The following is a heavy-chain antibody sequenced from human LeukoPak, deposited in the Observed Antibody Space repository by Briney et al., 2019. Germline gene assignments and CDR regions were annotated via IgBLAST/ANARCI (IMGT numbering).Heavy chain of an antibody. J-gene: IGHJ4*02. CDR1: GFTSSNAW. Sequence: GGSLRLSCAASGFTSSNAWMSWVRQAPGKGLEWVGRIKSKTDGGTTDYAAPVKGRFTISRDDSKNTLYLQMNSLKTEDTAVYYCTTDEECSGGSCYSSGFDYWGQGTLVTVSS. CDR3: TTDEECSGGSCYSSGFDY. CDR2: IKSKTDGGTT. D-gene: IGHD2-15*01. V-gene: IGHV3-15*01.